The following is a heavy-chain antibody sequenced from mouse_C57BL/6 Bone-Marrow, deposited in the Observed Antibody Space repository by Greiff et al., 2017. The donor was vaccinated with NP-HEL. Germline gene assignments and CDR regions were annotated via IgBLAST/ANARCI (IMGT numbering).Heavy chain of an antibody. D-gene: IGHD1-1*01. CDR2: INPYNGGT. CDR1: GYTFTDYY. V-gene: IGHV1-19*01. CDR3: ARGTVVAPRYFDV. Sequence: EVQLQQSGPVLVKPGASVKMSCKASGYTFTDYYMNWVKQSHGKSLEWIGVINPYNGGTSSNQKFKGKATLTVDKSSSTAYMELNSLTSEDSAVYYCARGTVVAPRYFDVWGTGTTVTVSS. J-gene: IGHJ1*03.